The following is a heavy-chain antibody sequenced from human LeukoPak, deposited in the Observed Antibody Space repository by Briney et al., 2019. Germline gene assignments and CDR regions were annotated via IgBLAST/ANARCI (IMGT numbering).Heavy chain of an antibody. J-gene: IGHJ4*02. CDR3: ARHQSSGTYYSPPHY. Sequence: PGGSLRLSCAASGFTFSSYGMHWIRQPPGKGLEWIGSIYYSGNTYYNPSLKSRVTISVDTSKNQFSLNLSSVTAADTAVYYCARHQSSGTYYSPPHYWGQGILVTVSS. D-gene: IGHD3-10*01. CDR1: GFTFSSYG. CDR2: IYYSGNT. V-gene: IGHV4-39*01.